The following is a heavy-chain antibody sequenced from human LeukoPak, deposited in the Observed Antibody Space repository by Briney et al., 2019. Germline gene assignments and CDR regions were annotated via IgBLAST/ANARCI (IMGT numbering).Heavy chain of an antibody. CDR2: IYYSGIA. CDR1: GGSFSSYY. Sequence: SETLSLTCTVSGGSFSSYYWSCIPQPPGKGLEWIGYIYYSGIANYNPSLKSRVTISVDTSKNQFSLKLRSVTAADKAVYYCASGSPTGEVDYWGQGTLVTVSS. D-gene: IGHD1-26*01. V-gene: IGHV4-59*01. J-gene: IGHJ4*02. CDR3: ASGSPTGEVDY.